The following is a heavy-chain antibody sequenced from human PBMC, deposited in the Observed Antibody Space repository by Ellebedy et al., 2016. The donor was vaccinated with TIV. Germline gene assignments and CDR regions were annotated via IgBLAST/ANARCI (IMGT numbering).Heavy chain of an antibody. CDR2: LYYSGTT. CDR1: GGFISSGSSY. D-gene: IGHD6-13*01. J-gene: IGHJ4*02. V-gene: IGHV4-39*01. Sequence: MPSETLSLTCTVSGGFISSGSSYWAWIRQHPGRGLEWIGSLYYSGTTYYNPSLESRVTISVDTSQNQFSLKLSSVTAADTAVYYCPSGEVVVSAAAGACFDYWGQGTLVTVSS. CDR3: PSGEVVVSAAAGACFDY.